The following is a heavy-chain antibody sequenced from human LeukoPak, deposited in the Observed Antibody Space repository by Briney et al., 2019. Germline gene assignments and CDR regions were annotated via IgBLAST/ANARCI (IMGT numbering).Heavy chain of an antibody. CDR1: GFTVSSNY. Sequence: PGGSLRLSCAASGFTVSSNYMSWVRQAPGKGLEWVSVIYSGGSTYYADSVKGRFTISRDNSKNTLYLQMNSLRAEDTAVYYCAREREGLDYGDYGYYYYGMDVWGQGTTVTVSS. CDR2: IYSGGST. V-gene: IGHV3-66*01. D-gene: IGHD4-17*01. J-gene: IGHJ6*02. CDR3: AREREGLDYGDYGYYYYGMDV.